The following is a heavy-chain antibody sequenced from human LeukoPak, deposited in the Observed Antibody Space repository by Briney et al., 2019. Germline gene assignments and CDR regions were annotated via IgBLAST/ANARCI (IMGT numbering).Heavy chain of an antibody. CDR1: GFTFRSYW. J-gene: IGHJ4*02. CDR3: ASGLELDY. Sequence: GGSLRLSCAASGFTFRSYWMRWVRQAPGKGLEWVANIKQDGSEKNYVDSVKGRFTISRDNAKNSLYLQMNSLGAEDTAVYYCASGLELDYWGQGTLVTVSS. CDR2: IKQDGSEK. V-gene: IGHV3-7*03.